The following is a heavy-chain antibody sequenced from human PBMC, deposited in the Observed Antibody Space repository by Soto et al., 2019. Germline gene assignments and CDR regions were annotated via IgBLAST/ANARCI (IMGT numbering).Heavy chain of an antibody. V-gene: IGHV3-23*01. CDR3: ARRVIGSSRAFDI. Sequence: GGSLRLSCAASGFAFTGHPMSWVRQAPEKGLEWVAGISDGGDRTYNADSVKGRFTISRDKSRNTLYLQMNSLRAEDAAVYYCARRVIGSSRAFDIWGQGTMVTVSS. CDR1: GFAFTGHP. D-gene: IGHD3-10*01. CDR2: ISDGGDRT. J-gene: IGHJ3*02.